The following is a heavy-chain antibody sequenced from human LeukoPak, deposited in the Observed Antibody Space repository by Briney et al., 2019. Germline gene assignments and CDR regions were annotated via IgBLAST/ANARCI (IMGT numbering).Heavy chain of an antibody. CDR2: INHSGST. CDR1: GGSFSGYY. D-gene: IGHD3-3*01. V-gene: IGHV4-34*01. J-gene: IGHJ3*02. Sequence: PSETLSLTCAVYGGSFSGYYWSWIRQPPGKGLEWIGEINHSGSTNYNPSLKSRVTISVDTSKNQFSLKLSSVTAADTAVYYCARVSPYYDFWSGYYPDAFDIWGQGTMVTVSS. CDR3: ARVSPYYDFWSGYYPDAFDI.